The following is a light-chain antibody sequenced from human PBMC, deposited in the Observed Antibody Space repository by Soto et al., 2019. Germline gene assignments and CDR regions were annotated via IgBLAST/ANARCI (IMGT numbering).Light chain of an antibody. Sequence: EIVLTQSPATLSLSPGERATLSCSASQSVRSYLAWYQQKPGQAPRLLIYDASNRATGIPARFSGSGSGTDLALTISSLQPEDFAIYYCQQRSNSPLTCRGGTKVEIK. V-gene: IGKV3-11*01. J-gene: IGKJ4*01. CDR2: DAS. CDR3: QQRSNSPLT. CDR1: QSVRSY.